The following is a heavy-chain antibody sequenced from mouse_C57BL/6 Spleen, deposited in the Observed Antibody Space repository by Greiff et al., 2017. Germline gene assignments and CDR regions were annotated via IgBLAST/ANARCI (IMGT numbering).Heavy chain of an antibody. CDR2: INPYNGGT. CDR1: GYTFTDYY. V-gene: IGHV1-19*01. J-gene: IGHJ4*01. Sequence: VKPGASVKMSCKASGYTFTDYYMNWVKQSHGKSLEWIGVINPYNGGTSYNQKFKGKATLTVDKSSSTAYMELNSLTSEDSAVYYCARGYGSSPYYAMGYWGQGTSVTVSS. D-gene: IGHD1-1*01. CDR3: ARGYGSSPYYAMGY.